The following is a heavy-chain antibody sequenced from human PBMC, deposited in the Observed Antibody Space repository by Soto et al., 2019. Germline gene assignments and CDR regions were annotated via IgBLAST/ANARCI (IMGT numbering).Heavy chain of an antibody. V-gene: IGHV4-4*07. Sequence: SETLSLTCTVSGGSISSYYWSWIRQPAGKGLEWIGRIYTSGSTNYNPSLKSRVTMSVDTSKNQFSLKLSSVTAADTAVYYCARGGRVAARPFYYYGMDVWGQGTTVTVSS. CDR1: GGSISSYY. J-gene: IGHJ6*02. D-gene: IGHD6-6*01. CDR3: ARGGRVAARPFYYYGMDV. CDR2: IYTSGST.